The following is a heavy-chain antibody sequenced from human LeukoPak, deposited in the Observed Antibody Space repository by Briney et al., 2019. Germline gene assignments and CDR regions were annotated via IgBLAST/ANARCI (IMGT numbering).Heavy chain of an antibody. D-gene: IGHD3-10*01. Sequence: PSETLSLTCAVSGGSISSSNWWSWVRQPPGKGLEWIGEIYHSGTTNYNPSLKSRVTISVDTSKNQFSLKLSSVTAADTAVYYCARGYYYGSGSYEYWGQGTLVTVSS. CDR3: ARGYYYGSGSYEY. J-gene: IGHJ4*02. CDR1: GGSISSSNW. CDR2: IYHSGTT. V-gene: IGHV4-4*02.